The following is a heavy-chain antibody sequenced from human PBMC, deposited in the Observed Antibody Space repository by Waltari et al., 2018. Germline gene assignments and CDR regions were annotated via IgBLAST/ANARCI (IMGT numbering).Heavy chain of an antibody. CDR1: CATVSSYY. Sequence: VQREDSCPGVWKPWETLSLTVTACCATVSSYYFVWIRQPAGKGLEWIGRIYISDISNYNPSLKSRVIMSGDTSKNLFSRKLTSVTAADTAVYYCARVGGSHVPESGAFDIWGQGTMVIVSS. D-gene: IGHD1-26*01. J-gene: IGHJ3*02. CDR3: ARVGGSHVPESGAFDI. V-gene: IGHV4-4*07. CDR2: IYISDIS.